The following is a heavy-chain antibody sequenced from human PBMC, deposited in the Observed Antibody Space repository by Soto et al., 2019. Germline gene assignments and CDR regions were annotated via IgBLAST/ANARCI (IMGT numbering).Heavy chain of an antibody. CDR3: ARAAAAAGTYYYYGMDV. CDR2: IYYSGST. CDR1: GGSISSGDYY. D-gene: IGHD6-13*01. V-gene: IGHV4-30-4*01. J-gene: IGHJ6*02. Sequence: SETLSLTXTVSGGSISSGDYYWSWIRQPPGKGLEWIGYIYYSGSTYYNPSLKSRVTISVDTSKNQFSLKLSSVTAADTAVYYCARAAAAAGTYYYYGMDVWAKGPRSPSP.